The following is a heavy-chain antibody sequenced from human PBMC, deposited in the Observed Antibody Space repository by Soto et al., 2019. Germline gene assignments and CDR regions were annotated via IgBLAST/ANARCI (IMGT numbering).Heavy chain of an antibody. CDR1: GFTFSSYG. Sequence: QVQLVESGGGVVQPGRSLRLSRAASGFTFSSYGMHWVRQAPGKGLEWVAVISYDGSNKYYADSVKGRFTISRDNSKNTLYLQMNSLRAEDTAVYYCARGYCSGGSCYQFDYWGQGTLVTVSS. V-gene: IGHV3-30*03. CDR2: ISYDGSNK. D-gene: IGHD2-15*01. CDR3: ARGYCSGGSCYQFDY. J-gene: IGHJ4*02.